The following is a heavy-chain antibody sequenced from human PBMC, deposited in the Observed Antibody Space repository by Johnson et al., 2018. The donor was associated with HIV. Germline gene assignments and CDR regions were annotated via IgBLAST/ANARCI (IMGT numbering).Heavy chain of an antibody. CDR1: GFAFSTYD. V-gene: IGHV3-13*01. CDR2: IGTKADT. Sequence: VQLVESGGGLVQPGGSTRLSCVASGFAFSTYDMHWVRQVPGKGLQWVAAIGTKADTYYADSVKGRFTISRDNSKNTLSLQMNSLRAEDTAVYYCARDSYGGAFDIWGQGTMVTVSS. J-gene: IGHJ3*02. D-gene: IGHD3-16*01. CDR3: ARDSYGGAFDI.